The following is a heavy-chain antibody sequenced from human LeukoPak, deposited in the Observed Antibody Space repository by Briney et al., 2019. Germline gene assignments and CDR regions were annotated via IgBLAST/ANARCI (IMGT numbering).Heavy chain of an antibody. D-gene: IGHD3-3*01. Sequence: PSETLSLTCAVYGGSFSGYYWSWIRQPPGKGLEWIGEINHSGSTNYNPSLKSRVTISVDTSKNQFSLKLSSVTAADTAVYYCARGVVSISIFGVVIEFPRIYYFDYWGQGTLVTVSS. CDR3: ARGVVSISIFGVVIEFPRIYYFDY. CDR1: GGSFSGYY. CDR2: INHSGST. V-gene: IGHV4-34*01. J-gene: IGHJ4*02.